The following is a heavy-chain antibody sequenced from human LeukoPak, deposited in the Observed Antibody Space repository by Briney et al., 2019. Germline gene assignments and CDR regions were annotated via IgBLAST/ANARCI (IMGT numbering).Heavy chain of an antibody. CDR1: GYNFANYW. V-gene: IGHV5-51*01. Sequence: GESLKISCKGSGYNFANYWIAWVRQRPGKGLEWMGIIYPGDSDTRYSPSFQGQVTTSADKSISTAYLQWSSLKASDTAVYYCARRPLGGTADYWGQGTLVTVSS. CDR2: IYPGDSDT. CDR3: ARRPLGGTADY. J-gene: IGHJ4*02. D-gene: IGHD2-21*02.